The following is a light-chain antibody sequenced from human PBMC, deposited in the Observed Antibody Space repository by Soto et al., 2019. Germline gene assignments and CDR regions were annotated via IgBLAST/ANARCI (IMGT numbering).Light chain of an antibody. J-gene: IGKJ2*01. CDR3: LQHNTSPPYT. CDR2: ASS. V-gene: IGKV1-17*01. CDR1: QDIRNH. Sequence: DIQMTQSPSSLSASVGDRVTITCRASQDIRNHLVWYQQKPGKAPKRLIFASSSLQSGVPSRFSGSGSCTEFTLTISSLHPEDFATYYCLQHNTSPPYTFGQGTKLEIK.